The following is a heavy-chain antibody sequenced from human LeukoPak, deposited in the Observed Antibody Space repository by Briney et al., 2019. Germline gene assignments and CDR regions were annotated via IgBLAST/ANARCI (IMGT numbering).Heavy chain of an antibody. CDR1: GGTFSSYA. CDR2: IIPIFGTA. CDR3: ARAGDSSGYYPGGFDY. J-gene: IGHJ4*02. V-gene: IGHV1-69*05. D-gene: IGHD3-22*01. Sequence: GASVKVSCKASGGTFSSYAISWVRQAPGQGLEWMGGIIPIFGTANYAQKFQGRVTITTDESTSTAYMELSSLRSEDTAVYYCARAGDSSGYYPGGFDYWGQGTLVTVSS.